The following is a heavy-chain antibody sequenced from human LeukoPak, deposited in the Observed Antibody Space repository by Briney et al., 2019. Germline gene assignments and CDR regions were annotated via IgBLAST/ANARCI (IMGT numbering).Heavy chain of an antibody. V-gene: IGHV4-34*01. D-gene: IGHD3-10*01. CDR3: ARRVRGVNDAFDI. J-gene: IGHJ3*02. Sequence: SETLSLTCAVYGGSLSDYYWSWIRQPPGKGLEWIGEINHSGSTNYNPSLKSRVTISVDTSKNHFSLKLSSVTAADTAVYYCARRVRGVNDAFDIWGQGTMVTVSS. CDR2: INHSGST. CDR1: GGSLSDYY.